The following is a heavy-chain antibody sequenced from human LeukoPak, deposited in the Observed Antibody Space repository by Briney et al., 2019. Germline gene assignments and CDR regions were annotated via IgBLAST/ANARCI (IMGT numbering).Heavy chain of an antibody. V-gene: IGHV3-21*01. CDR1: GFTFSSYS. CDR2: ISSSSSYI. D-gene: IGHD3-16*01. Sequence: KPGGSLRLSCAASGFTFSSYSMNWVRQAPGKGLEWVSSISSSSSYIYYADSVKGRFTISRDNAKNSLYLQMNSLRAEDTAVYYCARALHFEGFGPFDYWGQGTLVTVSS. CDR3: ARALHFEGFGPFDY. J-gene: IGHJ4*02.